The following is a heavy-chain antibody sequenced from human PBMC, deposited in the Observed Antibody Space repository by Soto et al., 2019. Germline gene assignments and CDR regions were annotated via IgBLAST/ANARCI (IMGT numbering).Heavy chain of an antibody. D-gene: IGHD6-19*01. CDR1: GFTFSSYG. Sequence: PGGSLRLSCAASGFTFSSYGMHWVRQAPGKGLEWVAVIWYDGSNKYYADSVKGRFTISRDNSKNTLYLQMNSLRAEDTAVYYCARERAVATTDYWGQGTLVTVSS. V-gene: IGHV3-33*01. CDR3: ARERAVATTDY. CDR2: IWYDGSNK. J-gene: IGHJ4*02.